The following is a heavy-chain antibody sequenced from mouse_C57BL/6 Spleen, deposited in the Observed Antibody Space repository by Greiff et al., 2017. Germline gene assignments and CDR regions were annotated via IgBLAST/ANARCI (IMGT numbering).Heavy chain of an antibody. V-gene: IGHV1-82*01. J-gene: IGHJ2*01. CDR2: IYPGDGDT. CDR3: ARVTMALYYFDY. D-gene: IGHD1-1*02. CDR1: GYEFSSSW. Sequence: QVQLQHSGPELVKPGASVKISCKASGYEFSSSWMNWVKQRPGKGLEWIGRIYPGDGDTNYNGKFKGKATLTADKSSSTAYMQLSSLTSEDSAVYFCARVTMALYYFDYWGQGTTLTVSS.